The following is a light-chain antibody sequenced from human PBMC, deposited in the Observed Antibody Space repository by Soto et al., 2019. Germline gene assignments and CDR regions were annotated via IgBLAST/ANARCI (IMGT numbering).Light chain of an antibody. CDR3: QSFDSTLSGLV. J-gene: IGLJ2*01. CDR1: SSNIGADND. Sequence: QSVLTQPPSVSGAPGQRVTISCTGSSSNIGADNDVHWYQQLPGTAPKLLIYGNTNRPSGVPDRFSASKSGTSASLAITGLQAEDEADYYCQSFDSTLSGLVFGGGTKLTVL. V-gene: IGLV1-40*01. CDR2: GNT.